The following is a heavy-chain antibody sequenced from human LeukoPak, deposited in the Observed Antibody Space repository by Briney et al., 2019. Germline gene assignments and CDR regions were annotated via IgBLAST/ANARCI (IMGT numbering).Heavy chain of an antibody. D-gene: IGHD1-14*01. CDR1: GFSLSTSGVG. Sequence: SGPTLVNPTQTLTLTCTFSGFSLSTSGVGVGWIRQPPGKALEWLALIYWNDDKRYSPSLKNRLTITKDTSKNQVVLTMTNMDPVDTARYYCAHRPRNRGTNNWFDPWGQGTLVTVSS. CDR3: AHRPRNRGTNNWFDP. J-gene: IGHJ5*02. CDR2: IYWNDDK. V-gene: IGHV2-5*01.